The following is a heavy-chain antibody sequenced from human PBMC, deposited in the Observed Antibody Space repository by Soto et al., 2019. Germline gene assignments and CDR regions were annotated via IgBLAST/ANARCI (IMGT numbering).Heavy chain of an antibody. D-gene: IGHD2-2*01. V-gene: IGHV4-34*01. CDR3: AIAKGVNQLLSMTA. CDR2: INHSEST. Sequence: QVQLQQWGAGLLKPSETLSLTCAVYGGSFSGYDWSWIRQPPGKGRERIGEINHSESTNYNPSLKRRVTISEDTTKNQFSLKLSSVTAAATAVYYCAIAKGVNQLLSMTAWGQGTLVTVSS. J-gene: IGHJ5*02. CDR1: GGSFSGYD.